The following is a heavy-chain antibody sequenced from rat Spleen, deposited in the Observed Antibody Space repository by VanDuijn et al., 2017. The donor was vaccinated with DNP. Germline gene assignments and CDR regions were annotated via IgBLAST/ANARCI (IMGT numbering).Heavy chain of an antibody. D-gene: IGHD1-3*01. J-gene: IGHJ1*01. V-gene: IGHV1-43*01. CDR3: ERGRGTYAGFNSGNVYFDA. CDR2: IHAGSGGT. CDR1: GYTFTSYY. Sequence: QVQLQQSGAELAKPGSSVKTSCKASGYTFTSYYINWIKQTTGQGLEYIGYIHAGSGGTNSNEKFKGKATLTVDKSSSTAFMQLSSLPPYESGVYYFERGRGTYAGFNSGNVYFDAGGPGIMVPSSS.